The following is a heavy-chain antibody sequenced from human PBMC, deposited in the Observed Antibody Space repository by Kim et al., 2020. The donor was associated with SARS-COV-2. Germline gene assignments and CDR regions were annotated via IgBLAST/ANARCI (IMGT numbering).Heavy chain of an antibody. Sequence: GSQKYQVDSLKGRFPLSRTNAENSLYLQMNSLRAEDTAIYYCTRSLEYWGQGTLVTFSS. V-gene: IGHV3-7*01. J-gene: IGHJ4*02. CDR2: GSQK. CDR3: TRSLEY.